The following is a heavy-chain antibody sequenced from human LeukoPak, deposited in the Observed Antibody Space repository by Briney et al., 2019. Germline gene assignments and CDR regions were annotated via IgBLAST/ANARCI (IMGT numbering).Heavy chain of an antibody. D-gene: IGHD1/OR15-1a*01. Sequence: GGSLRLSCAASGFTSSDYWMHWVRHAPGKGLVWVSRMNSDGTTTNYADSVKGRFTISRDNAKNSLYLQMNSLRAEDTAVYYCARVLDDGRTDYYYYGMDVWGQGTTVTVSS. CDR1: GFTSSDYW. V-gene: IGHV3-74*01. CDR3: ARVLDDGRTDYYYYGMDV. J-gene: IGHJ6*02. CDR2: MNSDGTTT.